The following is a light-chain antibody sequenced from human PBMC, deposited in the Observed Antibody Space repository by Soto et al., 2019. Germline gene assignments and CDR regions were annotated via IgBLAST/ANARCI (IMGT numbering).Light chain of an antibody. V-gene: IGLV2-11*01. CDR2: DVS. Sequence: QSALTQPRSVSGSPGQSVTISCTGTSSDVGGYNYVSWYQQHPGKAPKLMIYDVSKRPSGVPDRFSGSKSGNTASLTISGLQAEDEDDYYCCSYAGSYTPVVFGGGTKLTVL. CDR3: CSYAGSYTPVV. J-gene: IGLJ2*01. CDR1: SSDVGGYNY.